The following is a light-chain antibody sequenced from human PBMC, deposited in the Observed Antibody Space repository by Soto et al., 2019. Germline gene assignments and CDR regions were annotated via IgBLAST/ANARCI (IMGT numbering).Light chain of an antibody. CDR2: AAS. CDR1: QGVTTN. J-gene: IGKJ5*01. Sequence: TQSPATLFVSPGDRAILSCRAGQGVTTNFAWYQQKPGKAPKLLIYAASTLQSGVPSRFSGSGSGTECTLTISSLQPEDVATYYCQQLKSNLITLAQGTRLEIK. CDR3: QQLKSNLIT. V-gene: IGKV1-9*01.